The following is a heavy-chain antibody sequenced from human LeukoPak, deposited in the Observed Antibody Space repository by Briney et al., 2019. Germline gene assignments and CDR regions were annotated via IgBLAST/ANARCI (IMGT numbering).Heavy chain of an antibody. Sequence: ASVKVSCKASGYTFTSCGISWVRQAPGQGLEWMGWISAYNGNTNYAQKLQGRVTMTTDTSTSTAYMELTSLRSDDTAVYYWARGGGDYGSGSPVYFDYWGQGTLVTGSS. J-gene: IGHJ4*02. CDR3: ARGGGDYGSGSPVYFDY. V-gene: IGHV1-18*01. D-gene: IGHD3-10*01. CDR1: GYTFTSCG. CDR2: ISAYNGNT.